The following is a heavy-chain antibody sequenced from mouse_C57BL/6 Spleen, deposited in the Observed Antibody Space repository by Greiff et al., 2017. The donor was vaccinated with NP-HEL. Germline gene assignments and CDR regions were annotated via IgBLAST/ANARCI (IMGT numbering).Heavy chain of an antibody. CDR1: GYSFTGYY. CDR3: ALTTVVATKFAY. D-gene: IGHD1-1*01. CDR2: INPSTGGT. Sequence: VQLKQSGPELVKPGASVKISCKASGYSFTGYYMNWVKQSPEKSLEWIGEINPSTGGTTYNQKFKAKATLTVDKSSSTAYMQLKSLTSEDSAVYYCALTTVVATKFAYWGQGTLVTVSA. V-gene: IGHV1-42*01. J-gene: IGHJ3*01.